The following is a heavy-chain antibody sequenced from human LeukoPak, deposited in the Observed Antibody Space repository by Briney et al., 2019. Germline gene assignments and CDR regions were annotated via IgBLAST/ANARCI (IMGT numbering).Heavy chain of an antibody. V-gene: IGHV3-23*01. D-gene: IGHD3-10*01. CDR3: ARDELDYYGSGSYRGG. J-gene: IGHJ4*02. CDR1: GINFSTYA. CDR2: IVGSGDKT. Sequence: PGGSLRLSCAASGINFSTYAMNWVRQAPGKGLEWVSGIVGSGDKTYYADSVKGRFTITRDNSKNTLYLQMNSLRAEDTAVYYCARDELDYYGSGSYRGGWGQGTLVTVSS.